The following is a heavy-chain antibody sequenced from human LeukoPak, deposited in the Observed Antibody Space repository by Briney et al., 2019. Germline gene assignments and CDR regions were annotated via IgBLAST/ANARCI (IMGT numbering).Heavy chain of an antibody. Sequence: PSETLSLTCTVSGGSISGQYWSWIRQPPGRGLEWIGYISYSGNTKYNPSLKSRVTISVDTSKNQFSLKLNSMSAADTSVYYFARLRFLEWLFPWFDPWGQGILVTVPS. V-gene: IGHV4-59*08. CDR3: ARLRFLEWLFPWFDP. CDR1: GGSISGQY. CDR2: ISYSGNT. J-gene: IGHJ5*02. D-gene: IGHD3-3*01.